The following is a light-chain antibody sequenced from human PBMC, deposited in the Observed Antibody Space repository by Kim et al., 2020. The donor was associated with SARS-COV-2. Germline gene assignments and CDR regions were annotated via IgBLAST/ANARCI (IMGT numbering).Light chain of an antibody. V-gene: IGKV1-5*03. Sequence: ASVGDRVTITCRASQSVSGWLAWYQQKPGKAPKLLIYKTSILQSGVPSRFSGSGSGTEFTLTVNSLQPDDFATYYCHRYNDYPGTFGQGTKVEIK. CDR2: KTS. J-gene: IGKJ1*01. CDR3: HRYNDYPGT. CDR1: QSVSGW.